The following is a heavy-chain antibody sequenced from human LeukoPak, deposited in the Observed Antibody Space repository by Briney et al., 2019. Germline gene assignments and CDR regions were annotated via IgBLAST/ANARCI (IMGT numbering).Heavy chain of an antibody. V-gene: IGHV4-59*12. CDR2: IYYSGST. Sequence: PSETLSLTCAVYGGSFSGYYWSWIRQPPGKGLEWIGYIYYSGSTNYNPSLKSRVTISVDTSKNQFSLKLSSVTAADTAVYYCARTRYGSGSYTFLDYWGQGTLVTVSS. CDR3: ARTRYGSGSYTFLDY. CDR1: GGSFSGYY. D-gene: IGHD3-10*01. J-gene: IGHJ4*02.